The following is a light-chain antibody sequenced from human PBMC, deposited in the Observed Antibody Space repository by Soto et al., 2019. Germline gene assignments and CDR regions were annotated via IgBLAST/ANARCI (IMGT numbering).Light chain of an antibody. CDR1: QNIVNY. J-gene: IGKJ4*01. Sequence: DIQMTQSPSSLSASVGDRVTITCRASQNIVNYLNWYQRKPGKAPNLLIYGASSLQRGVPSRFSGSGSGTDVTLTISTLQPEDFATFYCQQTYSVPLTFGGGTKVEI. CDR2: GAS. CDR3: QQTYSVPLT. V-gene: IGKV1-39*01.